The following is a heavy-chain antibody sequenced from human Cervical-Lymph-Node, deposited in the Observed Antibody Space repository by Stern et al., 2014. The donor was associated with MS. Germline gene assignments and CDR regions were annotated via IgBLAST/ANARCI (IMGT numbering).Heavy chain of an antibody. Sequence: VHLVESGAEVKKPWSSVKVSCKASGGTFSTYAINWVRQAPGQGLESMGGIVPIFGTANYAQKFQGRVTITADESTSTAYMELSSLRSEDTAVYYCARDSERMTYLDYWGQGTLVTVSS. CDR1: GGTFSTYA. V-gene: IGHV1-69*01. J-gene: IGHJ4*02. CDR2: IVPIFGTA. D-gene: IGHD1-1*01. CDR3: ARDSERMTYLDY.